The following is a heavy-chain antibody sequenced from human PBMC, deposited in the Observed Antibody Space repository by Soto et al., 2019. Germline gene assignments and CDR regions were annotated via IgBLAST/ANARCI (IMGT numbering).Heavy chain of an antibody. CDR1: GGTFSSYA. CDR2: IIPIFGTA. V-gene: IGHV1-69*13. Sequence: ASVKVSCKASGGTFSSYAISWVRQAPGQGLEWMGGIIPIFGTANYAQKFQGRVTITADESTSTAYMELSSLRSEGTAVYYCGRTPESIEDVFAIWGQGTMVTVS. CDR3: GRTPESIEDVFAI. J-gene: IGHJ3*02. D-gene: IGHD6-6*01.